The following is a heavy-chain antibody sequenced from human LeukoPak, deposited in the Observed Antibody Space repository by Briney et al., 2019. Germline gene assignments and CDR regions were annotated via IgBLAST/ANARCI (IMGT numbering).Heavy chain of an antibody. CDR1: GYSISSGYF. CDR3: VRARGVSSSWYLDY. V-gene: IGHV4-38-2*02. D-gene: IGHD6-13*01. Sequence: SETLSLTCSVSGYSISSGYFWGWMRQPPGKGLEWIGNIYYSGSNYCNPSLKSRVTISLDTSKNQFSLKLSSVTAADTAVYYCVRARGVSSSWYLDYWGQGNLVTVSS. CDR2: IYYSGSN. J-gene: IGHJ4*02.